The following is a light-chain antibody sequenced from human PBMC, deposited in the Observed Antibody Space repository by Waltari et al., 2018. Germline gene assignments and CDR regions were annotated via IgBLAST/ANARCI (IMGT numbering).Light chain of an antibody. CDR3: QTWGTGIWV. Sequence: QLVLTQPPSASASLRASVKLTCTLSSGHSSYAIAWHQQQPEKGPRYLMKLNSDGSHSKGDGIPDRFSGSSSGAARYLTISSLQSEDEADYYCQTWGTGIWVFGGGTKLTVL. CDR1: SGHSSYA. V-gene: IGLV4-69*01. J-gene: IGLJ3*02. CDR2: LNSDGSH.